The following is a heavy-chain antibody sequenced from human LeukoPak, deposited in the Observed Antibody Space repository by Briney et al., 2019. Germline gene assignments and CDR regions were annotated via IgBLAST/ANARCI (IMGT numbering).Heavy chain of an antibody. V-gene: IGHV4-59*01. CDR3: ARGNPPITMVVVEVGPFDY. CDR1: GVSISTYY. CDR2: IYDSGST. J-gene: IGHJ4*02. Sequence: SETLSLTCTVSGVSISTYYWRRLRQPPGKGGEGIGYIYDSGSTNYNPSLKSRVPISADTSKNQFSLRLSSVTATNTAVYYCARGNPPITMVVVEVGPFDYWGQGTLVTVSS. D-gene: IGHD3-22*01.